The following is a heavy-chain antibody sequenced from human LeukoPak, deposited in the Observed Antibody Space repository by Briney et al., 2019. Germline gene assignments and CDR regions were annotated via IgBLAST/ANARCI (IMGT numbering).Heavy chain of an antibody. CDR2: INHSGST. V-gene: IGHV4-34*01. D-gene: IGHD3-3*01. Sequence: SETLSLTCAVYGGSFSGYYWSWIRRPPGKGLEWIGEINHSGSTNYNPSLKSRVTISVDTSKNQFSLKLSSVTAADTAVYYCARRAIYDFWSGYLDRSFDYWGQGTLVTVSS. CDR1: GGSFSGYY. CDR3: ARRAIYDFWSGYLDRSFDY. J-gene: IGHJ4*02.